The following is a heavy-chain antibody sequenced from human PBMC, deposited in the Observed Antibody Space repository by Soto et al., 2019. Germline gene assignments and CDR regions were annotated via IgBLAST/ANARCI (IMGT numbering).Heavy chain of an antibody. J-gene: IGHJ6*02. CDR1: GGTFSSYA. CDR2: LIPSFGTA. V-gene: IGHV1-69*06. D-gene: IGHD3-3*01. CDR3: ARIFGRDFESGYPYYGMAV. Sequence: QVQLVQSGAEVKKPGSSVKVSCKASGGTFSSYATSWVRQAPGQGLEWMGGLIPSFGTANYAQKFQGRVTITADKTTNKAYMELSRLRSEETAAYYCARIFGRDFESGYPYYGMAVWGQVTTVTVAS.